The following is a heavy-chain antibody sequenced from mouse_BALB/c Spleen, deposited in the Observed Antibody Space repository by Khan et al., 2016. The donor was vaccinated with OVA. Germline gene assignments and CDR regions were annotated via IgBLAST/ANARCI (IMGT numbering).Heavy chain of an antibody. V-gene: IGHV1-5*01. CDR2: VYPGNSDT. Sequence: VQLQQPGTVLARPGASVKMSCKASGYSFTSYLIHWVKQRPGQGLEWIGDVYPGNSDTTYNQKFKDKAILTVGTSSNTAYMELSSLTNEDSAFCYCCRRGYSSFDYWGAGTMVTVS. CDR1: GYSFTSYL. D-gene: IGHD1-3*01. J-gene: IGHJ1*01. CDR3: CRRGYSSFDY.